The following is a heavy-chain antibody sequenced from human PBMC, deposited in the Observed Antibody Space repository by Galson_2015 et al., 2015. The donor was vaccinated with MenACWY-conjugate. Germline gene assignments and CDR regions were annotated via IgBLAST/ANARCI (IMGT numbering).Heavy chain of an antibody. D-gene: IGHD3/OR15-3a*01. CDR2: ISPYSGNT. CDR3: ARDQTEFWTDYSSYFDL. CDR1: GYTFTNYG. V-gene: IGHV1-18*01. Sequence: QSGAEVKKPGESLKISCKASGYTFTNYGINWVRQAPGQGLEWMGWISPYSGNTKYAQNLQGRVTMTTDTSTSTAYMELRSLRYDDTAVYYCARDQTEFWTDYSSYFDLWGRGTLVTVSS. J-gene: IGHJ2*01.